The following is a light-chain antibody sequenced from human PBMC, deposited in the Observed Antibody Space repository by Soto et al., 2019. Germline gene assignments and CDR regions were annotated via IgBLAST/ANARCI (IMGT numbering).Light chain of an antibody. V-gene: IGKV3-15*01. CDR2: GAS. CDR1: QSVSSN. CDR3: QHYNNWPYT. Sequence: EIVMTQSPATLSVSPGERATLSCRVSQSVSSNLAWYQQKPGLAPRLLIYGASNRATGIPARFSGSGSGTEFTLTISSLQSEDFAVYYCQHYNNWPYTFGQGTKLEIK. J-gene: IGKJ2*01.